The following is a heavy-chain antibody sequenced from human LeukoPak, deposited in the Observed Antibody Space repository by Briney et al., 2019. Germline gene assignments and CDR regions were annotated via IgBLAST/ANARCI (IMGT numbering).Heavy chain of an antibody. J-gene: IGHJ3*02. CDR2: IYYSGST. CDR3: ARDVTGNDAFDI. Sequence: PSETLSLTCTVSGGSISSYYWSWIRQPPGKGLEWIGYIYYSGSTNYNASLKSRVTISVDTSKNQFSLKLSSVTAADTAVYYCARDVTGNDAFDIWGQGTMVTVSS. V-gene: IGHV4-59*01. CDR1: GGSISSYY. D-gene: IGHD1-20*01.